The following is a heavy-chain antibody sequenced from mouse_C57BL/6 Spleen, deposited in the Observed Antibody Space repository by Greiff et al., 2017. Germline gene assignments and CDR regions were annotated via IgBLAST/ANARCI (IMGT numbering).Heavy chain of an antibody. CDR1: GYTFTRYT. Sequence: VQLQQSGAELARPGASVTMSCKASGYTFTRYTMHWVKQRPGQGLEWIGYINPSSGYTKYNQKFKDKATLTAVKSSSTAYMQLSSLTSEDSAVYYCAKEITTYFDYWGQGTTLTVSS. CDR3: AKEITTYFDY. J-gene: IGHJ2*01. CDR2: INPSSGYT. D-gene: IGHD1-1*01. V-gene: IGHV1-4*01.